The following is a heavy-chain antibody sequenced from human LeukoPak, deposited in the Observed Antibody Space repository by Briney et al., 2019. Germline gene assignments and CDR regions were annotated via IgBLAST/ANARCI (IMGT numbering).Heavy chain of an antibody. Sequence: SVKVSCKASGGTFSSYAISWVRQAPGQGLEWMGRIIPTLGIANYAQKFQGRVTITADKSTSTAYMELSSLRSEDTAVYYCARDSPSYHYDSSGYRAFDIWGQGTMVTVSS. D-gene: IGHD3-22*01. CDR1: GGTFSSYA. J-gene: IGHJ3*02. CDR2: IIPTLGIA. V-gene: IGHV1-69*04. CDR3: ARDSPSYHYDSSGYRAFDI.